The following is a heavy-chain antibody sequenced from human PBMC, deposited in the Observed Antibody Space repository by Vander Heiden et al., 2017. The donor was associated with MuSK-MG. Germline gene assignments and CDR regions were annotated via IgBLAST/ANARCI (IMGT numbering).Heavy chain of an antibody. CDR2: NKHNGNT. V-gene: IGHV4-34*01. D-gene: IGHD4-17*01. CDR1: GGSFRAYY. CDR3: ARGRANDYGGNRYFDY. J-gene: IGHJ4*02. Sequence: QVQLQQWGAGLLKPSETLSLTCAVYGGSFRAYYWSWARQPPRKKLELIGENKHNGNTKYNPSLKIRVTISVDTSKNQFSLKLSSVTAADTALYDCARGRANDYGGNRYFDYWGQGTLVTVSS.